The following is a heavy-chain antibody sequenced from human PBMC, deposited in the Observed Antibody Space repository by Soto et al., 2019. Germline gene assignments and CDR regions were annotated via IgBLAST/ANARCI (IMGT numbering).Heavy chain of an antibody. D-gene: IGHD3-22*01. CDR3: ARGHTMIFF. CDR2: VSYRDSTT. CDR1: GFSFSDSY. J-gene: IGHJ4*02. Sequence: PGGSLRLSCVGSGFSFSDSYMSWFRQAPGKGLEWVSYVSYRDSTTDYADSVKGRFTISRDNAKNSLHLQMNSLRAEDTAVYYCARGHTMIFFWGQGTLVTVSS. V-gene: IGHV3-11*01.